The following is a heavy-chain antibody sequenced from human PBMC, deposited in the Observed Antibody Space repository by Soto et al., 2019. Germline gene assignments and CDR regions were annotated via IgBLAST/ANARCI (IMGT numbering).Heavy chain of an antibody. D-gene: IGHD6-13*01. J-gene: IGHJ4*02. CDR3: ARLDRIAAAGTIDY. CDR2: IYYSGST. Sequence: SETLSLTCTVSGGSISSSSYYWGWIRQPPGKGLEWIGSIYYSGSTYYNPSLKSRVTISVDTSKNQFSLKLSSVTAADTAVYYCARLDRIAAAGTIDYWGQGPLVTVSS. V-gene: IGHV4-39*01. CDR1: GGSISSSSYY.